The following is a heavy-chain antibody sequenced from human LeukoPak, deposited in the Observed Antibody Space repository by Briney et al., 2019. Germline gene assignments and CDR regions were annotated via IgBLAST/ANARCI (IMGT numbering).Heavy chain of an antibody. CDR1: GGSISSGSYY. V-gene: IGHV4-61*02. Sequence: SETLSLTCTVSGGSISSGSYYWSWIRQPAGKGLEWIGRIYTSGSTNYNPSLKSRVTISVDTSKNQFSLKLSSVTAAHTAVYYCARALVDYYDSSGYYHPDWYFDLWGRGTLVTVSS. D-gene: IGHD3-22*01. CDR2: IYTSGST. J-gene: IGHJ2*01. CDR3: ARALVDYYDSSGYYHPDWYFDL.